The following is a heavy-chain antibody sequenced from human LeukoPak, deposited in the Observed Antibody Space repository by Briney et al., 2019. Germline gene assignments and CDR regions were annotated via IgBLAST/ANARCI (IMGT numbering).Heavy chain of an antibody. CDR1: GFTFSSYT. J-gene: IGHJ3*02. Sequence: GASLRLSCAASGFTFSSYTMSWVRQAPGKGLEWVSAISGSGGSTYYADSVKGRFTISRDNSKNTLYLQMNSLRAEDTAVYYCAKDHGYCSGGSCSNDAFDIWGQGTMVTVSS. CDR3: AKDHGYCSGGSCSNDAFDI. CDR2: ISGSGGST. V-gene: IGHV3-23*01. D-gene: IGHD2-15*01.